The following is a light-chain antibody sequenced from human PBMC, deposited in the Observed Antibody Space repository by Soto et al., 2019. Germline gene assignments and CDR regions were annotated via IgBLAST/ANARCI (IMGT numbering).Light chain of an antibody. CDR2: DAS. J-gene: IGKJ4*01. CDR3: QQYDNLPLT. CDR1: QDIANY. V-gene: IGKV1-33*01. Sequence: DIQMTQSPSSLSASVGDRVTITCQASQDIANYLNWYQQKAGRAPKFLIYDASNLETGVPSRFSGSGSETDFTLTISSLQPEDIATYYCQQYDNLPLTFGGGTKVEIK.